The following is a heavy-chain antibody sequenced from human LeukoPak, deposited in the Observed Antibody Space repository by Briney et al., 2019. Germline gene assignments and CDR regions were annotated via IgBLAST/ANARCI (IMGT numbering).Heavy chain of an antibody. CDR3: AKDRTVGASYWYFDL. CDR2: ISYDGSNK. D-gene: IGHD1-26*01. J-gene: IGHJ2*01. Sequence: GGSLRLSCAASGFTFSSYAMHWVRQAPGKGLEWVAVISYDGSNKYYADSVKGRFAISRDSSRNTLLLHMNTLRAEDTAIYYCAKDRTVGASYWYFDLWGRGTLVTVSS. CDR1: GFTFSSYA. V-gene: IGHV3-30*09.